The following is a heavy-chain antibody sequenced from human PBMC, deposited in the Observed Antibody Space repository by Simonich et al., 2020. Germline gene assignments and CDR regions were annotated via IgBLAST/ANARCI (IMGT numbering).Heavy chain of an antibody. Sequence: QLQLQESGPGLVKPSETLSLTCTVSCGSISSSSYYWGWIRHPPGKGLEWIGRIYYSGSTYYNPSLKSRVTISVDTSKNQFSLKLSSVTAADTAVYYCARWAYSSSYFDYWGQGTLVTVSS. D-gene: IGHD6-6*01. CDR3: ARWAYSSSYFDY. CDR1: CGSISSSSYY. V-gene: IGHV4-39*01. J-gene: IGHJ4*02. CDR2: IYYSGST.